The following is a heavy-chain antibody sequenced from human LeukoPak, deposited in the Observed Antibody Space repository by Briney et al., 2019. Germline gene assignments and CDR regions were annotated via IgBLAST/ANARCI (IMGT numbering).Heavy chain of an antibody. Sequence: KPSETLSLTCTVSGGSISSYYWSWIRQPPGKGLERIGYIYYSGSTNYNPSLKSRVTISVDTSKNQFSLKLSSVTAADTAVYYCARERDYVWGSYRQRYNWFDPWGQGTLVTVSS. V-gene: IGHV4-59*12. CDR3: ARERDYVWGSYRQRYNWFDP. CDR2: IYYSGST. D-gene: IGHD3-16*02. J-gene: IGHJ5*02. CDR1: GGSISSYY.